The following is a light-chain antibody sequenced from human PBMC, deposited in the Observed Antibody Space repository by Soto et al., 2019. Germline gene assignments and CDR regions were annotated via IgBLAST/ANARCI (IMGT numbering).Light chain of an antibody. CDR2: DAS. V-gene: IGKV3-11*01. Sequence: EIVLTQSPATLSLSPGDRATLSCRASQSVTYNLAWYQQKPGQAPRLLIYDASNRATGIPARFSGSGSGTDFTLTIISLEPEDSAVYYCQQRTIWPLTFGGGTRLEIK. CDR3: QQRTIWPLT. J-gene: IGKJ4*01. CDR1: QSVTYN.